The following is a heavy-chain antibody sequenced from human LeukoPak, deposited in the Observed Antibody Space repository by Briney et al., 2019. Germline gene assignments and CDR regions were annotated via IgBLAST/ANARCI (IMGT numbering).Heavy chain of an antibody. CDR1: GYTFTSYG. D-gene: IGHD3-3*01. V-gene: IGHV1-18*01. CDR2: ISAYNGNT. CDR3: ARDRKRPYYDFWSGSLDAFDI. J-gene: IGHJ3*02. Sequence: ASVTVSCKASGYTFTSYGISWVRQAPGQGLEWMGWISAYNGNTNYAQKLQGRVTMTTDTSTSTAYMELRSLRSDDTAVYYCARDRKRPYYDFWSGSLDAFDIWGQGTMVTVSS.